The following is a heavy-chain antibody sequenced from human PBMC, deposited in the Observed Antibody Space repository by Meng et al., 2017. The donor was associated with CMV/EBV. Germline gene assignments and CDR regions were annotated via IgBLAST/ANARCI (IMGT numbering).Heavy chain of an antibody. V-gene: IGHV3-21*01. CDR3: ARLYYDSKEEFY. J-gene: IGHJ4*02. Sequence: GGSLRLSFAASGFTFSSYSMNWVRQAPGKGLEWVSSISSSSSYIYYADSVKGRFTISRDNAKNSLYLQMNSLRADDTAVYYCARLYYDSKEEFYLGQGTLVTVSS. CDR1: GFTFSSYS. CDR2: ISSSSSYI. D-gene: IGHD3-22*01.